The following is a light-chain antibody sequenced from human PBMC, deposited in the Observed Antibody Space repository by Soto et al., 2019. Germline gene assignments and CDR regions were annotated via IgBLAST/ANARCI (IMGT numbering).Light chain of an antibody. V-gene: IGKV3-20*01. CDR1: QDVSSK. J-gene: IGKJ1*01. CDR3: QQYGSSSWT. CDR2: DAS. Sequence: ELVVTQSPATLSVSPGERVTLSCRTSQDVSSKLAWYQQKAGQAPSLLIYDASTRATGTPARFSGSGSGTDFTLTINRLEPEDFAVYYCQQYGSSSWTFGQGTKVDIK.